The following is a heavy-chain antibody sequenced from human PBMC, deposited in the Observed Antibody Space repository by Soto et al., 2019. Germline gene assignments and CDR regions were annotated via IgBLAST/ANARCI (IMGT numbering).Heavy chain of an antibody. Sequence: SETLSFTCTVSGGSISSSSYYWGWIRQPPGKGLEWIGSIYYSGSTYYNPSLKSRVTISVDTSKNQFSLKLSSVTAADTAVYYCIAVAGKVGYYYYYMDVWGKGTTVTVSS. CDR2: IYYSGST. D-gene: IGHD6-19*01. CDR3: IAVAGKVGYYYYYMDV. V-gene: IGHV4-39*01. CDR1: GGSISSSSYY. J-gene: IGHJ6*03.